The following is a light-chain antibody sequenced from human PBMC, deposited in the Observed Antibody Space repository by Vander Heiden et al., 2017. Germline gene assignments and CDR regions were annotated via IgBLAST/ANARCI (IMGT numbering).Light chain of an antibody. CDR1: QSLVNSDGNTY. J-gene: IGKJ4*01. V-gene: IGKV2-30*01. CDR2: RVS. Sequence: EVVMTQSPPSLPVTLGQAAAISRRSSQSLVNSDGNTYLSWFQQRPGQSPRRLIYRVSNRDSGVPDRISGSGSGTDFTLKISRVEAEDVGVYFCMQGSHWPLTFGGGTRVEIK. CDR3: MQGSHWPLT.